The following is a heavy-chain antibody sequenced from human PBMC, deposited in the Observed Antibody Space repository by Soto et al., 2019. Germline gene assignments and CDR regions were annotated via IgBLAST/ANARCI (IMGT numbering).Heavy chain of an antibody. CDR1: GFTFSNAW. Sequence: TGGSLRLSCAASGFTFSNAWMNWVRQAPGKGLEWVGRIKSKTDGGTTDYAAPVKGRFTISRDDSKNTLYLQMNSLKTEDTAVYYCTTVRGYYDFWSPSGGMDVWGQGTTVTVSS. V-gene: IGHV3-15*07. J-gene: IGHJ6*02. D-gene: IGHD3-3*01. CDR3: TTVRGYYDFWSPSGGMDV. CDR2: IKSKTDGGTT.